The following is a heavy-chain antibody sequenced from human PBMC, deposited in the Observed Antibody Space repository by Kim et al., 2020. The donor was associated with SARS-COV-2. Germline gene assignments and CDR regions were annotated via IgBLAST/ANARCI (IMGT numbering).Heavy chain of an antibody. CDR3: ARTYIVATYTSRFDP. Sequence: SETLSLTCTVSGGSISSSSYYWGWIRQPPGKGLEWIGSIYYSGSTYYNPSLKSRVTISVDTSKNQFSLKLSSVTAADTAVYYCARTYIVATYTSRFDPWGQGTLVTVSS. V-gene: IGHV4-39*01. CDR2: IYYSGST. D-gene: IGHD5-12*01. CDR1: GGSISSSSYY. J-gene: IGHJ5*02.